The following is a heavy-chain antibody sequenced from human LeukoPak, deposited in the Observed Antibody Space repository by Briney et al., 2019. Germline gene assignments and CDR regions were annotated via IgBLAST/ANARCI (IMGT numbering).Heavy chain of an antibody. D-gene: IGHD3-22*01. J-gene: IGHJ4*02. Sequence: SETLSLTCAVYGGSFSGYYWSWIRQPPGKGLEWIGEINHSGSTNYNPSLKGRVTISVDTSKNQFSLKLSSVTAADTAVYYCQISHYDSSGYYPYYFDYWGQGTLVTVSS. CDR1: GGSFSGYY. CDR2: INHSGST. V-gene: IGHV4-34*01. CDR3: QISHYDSSGYYPYYFDY.